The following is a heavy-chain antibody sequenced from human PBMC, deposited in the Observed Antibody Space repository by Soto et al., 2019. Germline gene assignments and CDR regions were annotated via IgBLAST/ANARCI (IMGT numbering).Heavy chain of an antibody. V-gene: IGHV3-23*01. D-gene: IGHD6-19*01. CDR3: AKGGRGVAGKGKNWFGP. J-gene: IGHJ5*02. CDR2: ISGSGGST. CDR1: GFTFSSYA. Sequence: PGGSLRLSCAASGFTFSSYAMSWVRQAPGKGLEWVSAISGSGGSTYYADSVKGRFTISRDNSKNTLYLQMNSLRAEDTAVYYCAKGGRGVAGKGKNWFGPWGQGTLVTVSS.